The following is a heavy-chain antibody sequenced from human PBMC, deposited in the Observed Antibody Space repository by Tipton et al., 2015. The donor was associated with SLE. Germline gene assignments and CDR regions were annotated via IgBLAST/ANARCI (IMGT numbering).Heavy chain of an antibody. CDR2: ITPMFGST. CDR3: ARDTEVTMVQGVEGY. J-gene: IGHJ4*02. Sequence: QVQLVQSGAEVKKPGSSVKVSCKASAGTFNNHTVSWLRQAPGQGLEWMGGITPMFGSTNFAQKFEDRLTITADKSTSTAYMELRSLRSDDTAVYYCARDTEVTMVQGVEGYWGQGTLVTVSS. CDR1: AGTFNNHT. D-gene: IGHD3-10*01. V-gene: IGHV1-69*06.